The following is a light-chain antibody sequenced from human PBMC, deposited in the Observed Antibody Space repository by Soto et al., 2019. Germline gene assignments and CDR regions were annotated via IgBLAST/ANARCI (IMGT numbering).Light chain of an antibody. CDR3: QQYGVSPT. Sequence: EIVLTQSPGTLSLFPGERATVSCTASQSLNFNFLGWYQKKSGQAPWLLIYAASTRATGIPDRFSGSGSGIDFTLTISRLEPEDSAVYYCQQYGVSPTFGGGTKVEIK. CDR2: AAS. J-gene: IGKJ4*01. V-gene: IGKV3-20*01. CDR1: QSLNFNF.